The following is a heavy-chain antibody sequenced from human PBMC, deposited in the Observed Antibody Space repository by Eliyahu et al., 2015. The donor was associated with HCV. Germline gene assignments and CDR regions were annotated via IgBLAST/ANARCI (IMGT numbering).Heavy chain of an antibody. D-gene: IGHD3-10*01. CDR2: IKSKTDGGTT. V-gene: IGHV3-15*01. CDR1: GFIFSKAW. Sequence: EVQLVESGGGLVKPGGSLNLXXAAXGFIFSKAWMSWVRRAPGKGLEWIGRIKSKTDGGTTDYAAPVKGRFTISRDDSKSTLYLQMNSLKTEDTAVYYCTTGAPGGFDYYLDVWGQGTTVTVSS. CDR3: TTGAPGGFDYYLDV. J-gene: IGHJ6*03.